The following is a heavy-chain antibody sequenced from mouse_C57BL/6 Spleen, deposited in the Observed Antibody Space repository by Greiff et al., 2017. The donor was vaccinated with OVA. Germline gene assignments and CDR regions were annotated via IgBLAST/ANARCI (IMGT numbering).Heavy chain of an antibody. CDR3: ARSAYDYDERAFDY. V-gene: IGHV1-81*01. D-gene: IGHD2-4*01. J-gene: IGHJ2*01. CDR1: GYTFTSYG. CDR2: IYPRSGNT. Sequence: VQLVESGAELARPGASVKLSCKASGYTFTSYGISWVKQRTGQGLEWIGEIYPRSGNTYYNEKFKGKATLTADKSSSTAYMELRSLTSEDSAVDFCARSAYDYDERAFDYWGQGTTLTVSS.